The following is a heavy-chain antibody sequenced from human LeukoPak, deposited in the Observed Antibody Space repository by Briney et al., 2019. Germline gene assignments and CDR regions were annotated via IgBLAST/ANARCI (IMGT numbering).Heavy chain of an antibody. Sequence: GASVKVSCKASGGTFSSYAISWVRQAPGQGLEWMGGIIPIFGTANYAQKFQGRVTITRDTSASTAYMELSGLRSEDTAVYYCARLGLKSPRGFDYWGQGTLVTVSS. CDR1: GGTFSSYA. CDR3: ARLGLKSPRGFDY. D-gene: IGHD3-10*01. J-gene: IGHJ4*02. CDR2: IIPIFGTA. V-gene: IGHV1-69*05.